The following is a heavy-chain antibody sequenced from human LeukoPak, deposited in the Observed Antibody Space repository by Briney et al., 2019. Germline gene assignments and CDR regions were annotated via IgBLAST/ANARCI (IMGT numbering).Heavy chain of an antibody. J-gene: IGHJ4*02. D-gene: IGHD3-3*01. V-gene: IGHV1-3*01. CDR2: INAGNGNT. Sequence: GASVKVSCKASGYTFTSYAMHWVRQAPGQRLEWMGWINAGNGNTKYSQKFQGRVTITRDTSASTAYMELRSLRSGDTAVYYCARDAGEDEWDYWGQGTLVTVSS. CDR1: GYTFTSYA. CDR3: ARDAGEDEWDY.